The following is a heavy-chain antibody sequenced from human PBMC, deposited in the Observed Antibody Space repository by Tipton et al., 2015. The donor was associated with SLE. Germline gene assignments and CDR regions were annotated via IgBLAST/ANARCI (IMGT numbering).Heavy chain of an antibody. V-gene: IGHV4-4*08. CDR1: GVSISSYY. CDR2: ISTSGST. Sequence: GLVKPSETLSLTCTVSGVSISSYYWTYIRQPPGKGLEWIGYISTSGSTNSNPSLKSRITISVDTSKNQFSLKLTSVTAADTAVYYCARGWYSRNWEWWFDPWGQGTLVTVSS. CDR3: ARGWYSRNWEWWFDP. J-gene: IGHJ5*02. D-gene: IGHD6-13*01.